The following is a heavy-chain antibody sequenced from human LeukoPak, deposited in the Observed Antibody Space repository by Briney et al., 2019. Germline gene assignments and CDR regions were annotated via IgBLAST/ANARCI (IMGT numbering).Heavy chain of an antibody. D-gene: IGHD3-10*01. J-gene: IGHJ3*01. CDR2: ISYDGSNK. V-gene: IGHV3-30*03. CDR1: GFTFSSYG. Sequence: PGGSLRLSCAASGFTFSSYGMHWVRQAPGKGLEWVALISYDGSNKYYADSVKGRFTISRDNSKNTLSLQMNSLRAEDTAVYYCARDGSGDAFDVWGQGTMVTVSS. CDR3: ARDGSGDAFDV.